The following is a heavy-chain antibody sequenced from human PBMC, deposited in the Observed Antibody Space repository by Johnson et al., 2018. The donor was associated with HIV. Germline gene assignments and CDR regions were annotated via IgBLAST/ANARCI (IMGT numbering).Heavy chain of an antibody. D-gene: IGHD1-26*01. CDR3: ASRVGELRSVDIWGQGTVVTVSSGKMASSDI. CDR2: IYSGGST. V-gene: IGHV3-66*01. CDR1: GFTVSSNY. Sequence: EVQLVESGGGLVQPGGSLRLSCAASGFTVSSNYMSWVRQAPGKGLEWVSVIYSGGSTYYADSVKGRFTISRDNSKNTLYLQMNSLRADDTAVYYCASRVGELRSVDIWGQGTVVTVSSGKMASSDIWGQGTMVTVSS. J-gene: IGHJ3*02.